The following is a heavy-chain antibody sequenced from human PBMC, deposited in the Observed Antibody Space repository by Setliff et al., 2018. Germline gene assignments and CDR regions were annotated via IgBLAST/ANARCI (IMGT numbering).Heavy chain of an antibody. CDR3: ARAVDSSGYFPFWYFDL. V-gene: IGHV4-61*02. J-gene: IGHJ2*01. CDR1: GGSLNSGSYY. D-gene: IGHD3-22*01. Sequence: SETLSLTCAVSGGSLNSGSYYWSWIRQPAGKGLEWIGRIYTRGDTNSNPSLRSRLTMSLDTSRSQFSLNLTSVTAADTAIYFCARAVDSSGYFPFWYFDLWGRGTLVTVSS. CDR2: IYTRGDT.